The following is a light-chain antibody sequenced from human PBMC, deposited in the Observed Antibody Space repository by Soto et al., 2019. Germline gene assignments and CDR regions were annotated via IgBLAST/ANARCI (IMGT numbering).Light chain of an antibody. V-gene: IGKV3-20*01. J-gene: IGKJ5*01. Sequence: EIVLTQSPDTLSLSPGERSTLSCSSSQSVMNNYLAWYQVRPGQAPRLLIYDASTKATGIPDRISGGGSGTDFTLTITRLEPEDLAVYYCQQYGSSPPFTFGQGTRLEIK. CDR3: QQYGSSPPFT. CDR1: QSVMNNY. CDR2: DAS.